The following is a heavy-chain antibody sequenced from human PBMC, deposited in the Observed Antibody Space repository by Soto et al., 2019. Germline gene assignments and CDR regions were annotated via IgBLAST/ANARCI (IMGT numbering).Heavy chain of an antibody. CDR1: GYNFTSYW. J-gene: IGHJ6*03. CDR2: IYPGDSDT. V-gene: IGHV5-51*01. CDR3: ARLGDYGNYYYYYMDV. Sequence: PGHAVQSSCKGSGYNFTSYWSGRVRQKHGKGLEWMGIIYPGDSDTRYSPSFQGQVTISADKSISTAYLQWSSLKASDTAMYYCARLGDYGNYYYYYMDVWGKGTTVTVS. D-gene: IGHD4-17*01.